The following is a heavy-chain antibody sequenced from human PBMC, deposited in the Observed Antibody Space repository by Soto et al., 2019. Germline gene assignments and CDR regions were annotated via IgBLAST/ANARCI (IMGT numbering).Heavy chain of an antibody. CDR1: GFSFAYAQ. V-gene: IGHV3-66*01. Sequence: GGSLRLSCAASGFSFAYAQMHWVRQAPGKGLEWVSVIYSGGSTYYADSVKGRFTISRDNSKNTLYLQMNSLRAEDTAVYYCARGGGYDSSYYYYMDVWGKGTTVTV. CDR3: ARGGGYDSSYYYYMDV. J-gene: IGHJ6*03. D-gene: IGHD5-12*01. CDR2: IYSGGST.